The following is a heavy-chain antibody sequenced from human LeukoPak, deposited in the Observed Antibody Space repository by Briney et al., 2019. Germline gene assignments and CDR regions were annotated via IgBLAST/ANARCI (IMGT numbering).Heavy chain of an antibody. CDR1: GYTFTSYG. Sequence: ASVKVSCKASGYTFTSYGISWVRQAPGQGLEWMGWISAYNGNTNYAQKLQGRVTMTTDTSTSTAYMELRSLRSDDTAVYYCARDKLVSAVVPAATPLSNNPYYYYYGMDVWGQGTTVTVSS. CDR3: ARDKLVSAVVPAATPLSNNPYYYYYGMDV. J-gene: IGHJ6*02. D-gene: IGHD2-2*01. V-gene: IGHV1-18*01. CDR2: ISAYNGNT.